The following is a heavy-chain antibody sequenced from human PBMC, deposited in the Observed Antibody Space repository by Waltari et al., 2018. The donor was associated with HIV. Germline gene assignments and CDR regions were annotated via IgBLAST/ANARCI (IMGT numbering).Heavy chain of an antibody. Sequence: QVQLVQSGAEVKKPGASVKVSCKASGYTFTAHYIHWVRQAPGQGLEWMGRINPKSGVTHYAQKFQDRVTVTRDTSITTAYMELSSLRSDDTARYFCFYYSNTESYGLDVWGQGTTVTVSS. CDR1: GYTFTAHY. CDR3: FYYSNTESYGLDV. J-gene: IGHJ6*02. CDR2: INPKSGVT. D-gene: IGHD3-22*01. V-gene: IGHV1-2*06.